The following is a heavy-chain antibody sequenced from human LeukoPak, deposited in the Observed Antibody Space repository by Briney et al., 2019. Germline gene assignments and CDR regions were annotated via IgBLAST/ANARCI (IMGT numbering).Heavy chain of an antibody. CDR3: ARVNYYDSSGYPY. CDR1: GFTFSSYS. V-gene: IGHV3-21*01. Sequence: GGSLRLSCAASGFTFSSYSMNWVRQAPGKGLEWVSSISSSSSYIYYADSVKGRFTISRDNAKYSLYLQMNSLRAEDTAVYYCARVNYYDSSGYPYWGQGTLVTVSS. CDR2: ISSSSSYI. D-gene: IGHD3-22*01. J-gene: IGHJ4*02.